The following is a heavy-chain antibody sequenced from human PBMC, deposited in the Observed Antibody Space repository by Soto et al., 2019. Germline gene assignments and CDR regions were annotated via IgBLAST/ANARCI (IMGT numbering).Heavy chain of an antibody. D-gene: IGHD3-3*01. J-gene: IGHJ1*01. CDR3: ARGVGSGNSDYFQH. CDR1: GFSLSTSGVG. Sequence: SGPTLVNPTQTLTLTCTFSGFSLSTSGVGVGWIRQPPGKALEWLAVIYWDDDERYSPSLKSSLTITKDTSKNQVVLTMTNVDPVDTATYYCARGVGSGNSDYFQHWGQGTLVTVSA. CDR2: IYWDDDE. V-gene: IGHV2-5*02.